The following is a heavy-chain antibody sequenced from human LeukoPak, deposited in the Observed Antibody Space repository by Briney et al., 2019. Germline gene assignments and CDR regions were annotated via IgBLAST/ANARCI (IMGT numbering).Heavy chain of an antibody. CDR3: ATETVDSPDY. CDR2: ISGSGNT. CDR1: GFTFSSYA. D-gene: IGHD3-22*01. V-gene: IGHV3-23*01. J-gene: IGHJ4*02. Sequence: GGSLRLSCAASGFTFSSYAMAWVRQAPGKGLEWVSGISGSGNTYHTDSVKGRFTISRDNSKNTLYLQMNSLRAEDTAVYYCATETVDSPDYWGQGTLVTVSS.